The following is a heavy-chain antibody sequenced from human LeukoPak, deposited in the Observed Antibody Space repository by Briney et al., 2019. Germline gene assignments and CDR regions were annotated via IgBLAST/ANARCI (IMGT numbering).Heavy chain of an antibody. Sequence: PGGSLSLSCAASGFTFSSYTMNWVRQAPGKGLEWVSSISSSRSSIYYADSMKGRFTISRDNAKNSLYLQMNSLRAEDTAVYYCARAGLMVRGVYNWFDPWGQGTLVTVSS. CDR2: ISSSRSSI. V-gene: IGHV3-21*01. J-gene: IGHJ5*02. CDR3: ARAGLMVRGVYNWFDP. CDR1: GFTFSSYT. D-gene: IGHD3-10*01.